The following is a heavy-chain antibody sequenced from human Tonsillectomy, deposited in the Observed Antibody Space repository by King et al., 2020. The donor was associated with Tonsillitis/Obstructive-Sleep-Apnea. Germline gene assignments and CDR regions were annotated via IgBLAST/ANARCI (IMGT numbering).Heavy chain of an antibody. D-gene: IGHD4-17*01. V-gene: IGHV4-31*01. CDR1: GGSISSGGYY. CDR2: IYYSGST. CDR3: ARKYGDHNAFDS. J-gene: IGHJ3*02. Sequence: VQLQESGPGLVKPSQTLSLTCTVSGGSISSGGYYWSWIRQHPGKGLEWIGYIYYSGSTSSNPSLKSLVSISVDTSKNPFSLKLSSVTAADTAVYYCARKYGDHNAFDSWGQGTMVTVSS.